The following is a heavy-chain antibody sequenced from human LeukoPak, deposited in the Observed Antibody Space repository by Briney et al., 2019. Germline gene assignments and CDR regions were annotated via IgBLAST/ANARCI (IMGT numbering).Heavy chain of an antibody. J-gene: IGHJ6*03. CDR3: ARASPYVAAGDYYYYYYMDV. CDR2: IYYSGST. D-gene: IGHD6-25*01. V-gene: IGHV4-39*07. CDR1: GGSISSSSYY. Sequence: SETLSLTCTVSGGSISSSSYYWGWIRQPPGKGLEWIGSIYYSGSTYYNPSLKSRVTISVDKSKNQFSLKLSSVTAADTAVYYCARASPYVAAGDYYYYYYMDVWGKGTTVTVSS.